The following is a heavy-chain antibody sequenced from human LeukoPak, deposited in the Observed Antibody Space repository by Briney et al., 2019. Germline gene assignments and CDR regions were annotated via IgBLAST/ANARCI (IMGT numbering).Heavy chain of an antibody. J-gene: IGHJ4*02. CDR3: ARTQSTDLVD. CDR1: GFTFSSDW. Sequence: GRSLRLSCAASGFTFSSDWMSWVRQAPGKGLEWVANIKQDGSEKYYVDSVKGRFTISRDNAKNSLYLQMNSLRAEDTAVYYCARTQSTDLVDWGQGTLVTVSS. CDR2: IKQDGSEK. D-gene: IGHD5/OR15-5a*01. V-gene: IGHV3-7*01.